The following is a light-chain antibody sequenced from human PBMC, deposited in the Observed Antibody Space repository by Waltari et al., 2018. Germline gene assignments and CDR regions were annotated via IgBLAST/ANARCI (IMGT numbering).Light chain of an antibody. CDR3: QQHNNYPRT. CDR2: FTS. V-gene: IGKV1-17*01. CDR1: QGISNY. Sequence: DIQMTQSPSSLSASVGDTVTITCRASQGISNYLAWYQQKPGEATRPLIYFTSNLEDGVPSRFSGSGSGTEFTLTITGLQAEDFATYYCQQHNNYPRTFGQGTEVEVK. J-gene: IGKJ1*01.